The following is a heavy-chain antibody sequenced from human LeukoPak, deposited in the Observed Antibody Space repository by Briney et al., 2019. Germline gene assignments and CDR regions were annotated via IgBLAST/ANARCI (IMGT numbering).Heavy chain of an antibody. Sequence: GRSLRLSRAASGFTFSSYGMHWVRQAPGKGLEWVAVIWYDGSNKYYADSVKGRFTISRDNSKNTLYLQMNSLRAEDTAVYYCARDQFDYYGSGSYQYYYYGMDVWGQGTTVTVSS. CDR1: GFTFSSYG. J-gene: IGHJ6*02. CDR3: ARDQFDYYGSGSYQYYYYGMDV. D-gene: IGHD3-10*01. V-gene: IGHV3-33*01. CDR2: IWYDGSNK.